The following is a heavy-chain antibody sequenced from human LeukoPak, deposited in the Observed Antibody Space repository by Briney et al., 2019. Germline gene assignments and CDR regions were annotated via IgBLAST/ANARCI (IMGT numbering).Heavy chain of an antibody. CDR3: ARGTSGANYYYYMAV. J-gene: IGHJ6*03. Sequence: GESLKISCKGAGYSFTTYWIAWVRQMPGKGLEWMGIIFPGDSETIYSPSLQGQVTISADKSISTAYLQWSSLKASDTALYYCARGTSGANYYYYMAVWGKGTTVIVSS. CDR2: IFPGDSET. CDR1: GYSFTTYW. V-gene: IGHV5-51*01.